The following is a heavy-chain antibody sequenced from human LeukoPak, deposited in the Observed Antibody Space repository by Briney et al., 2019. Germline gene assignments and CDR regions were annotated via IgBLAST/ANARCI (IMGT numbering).Heavy chain of an antibody. D-gene: IGHD5-18*01. J-gene: IGHJ6*02. CDR1: GFTFSSYW. CDR3: ARELRGYSDQYYYYGLDV. CDR2: IKEDGSIQ. V-gene: IGHV3-7*01. Sequence: GGSLRLSCVASGFTFSSYWMTWVRQAPGKGLEWLANIKEDGSIQYYLDSVRGRFTISRDNAKTSVYLQLNSLRAEDTAVYYCARELRGYSDQYYYYGLDVWGQGTTVTVSS.